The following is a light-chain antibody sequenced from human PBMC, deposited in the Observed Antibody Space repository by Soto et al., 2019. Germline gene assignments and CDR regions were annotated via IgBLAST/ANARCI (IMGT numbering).Light chain of an antibody. CDR2: KAS. V-gene: IGKV1-5*03. J-gene: IGKJ1*01. CDR1: QTISSW. CDR3: QHYNIYLEA. Sequence: IQMTQSPSTLSGSVGDRVTITCRASQTISSWLAWYQQKPGKVPKLLIYKASTLKSGVPSRFSGSGSGTEFTLTISSLQPDDFATYYCQHYNIYLEASGQRSMV.